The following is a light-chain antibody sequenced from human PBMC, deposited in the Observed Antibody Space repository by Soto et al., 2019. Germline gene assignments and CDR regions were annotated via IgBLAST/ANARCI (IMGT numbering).Light chain of an antibody. CDR2: EVT. CDR1: SSDVGGYNF. J-gene: IGLJ1*01. CDR3: ISYTSSSTLYV. V-gene: IGLV2-14*01. Sequence: SVLTQPASVSGSPGQSITISCTGTSSDVGGYNFVSWYQLYPGKAPKLMIYEVTNRPSGVSNRFSGSKSGNTASLTISGLQAEDEANYYCISYTSSSTLYVFGTGTKVTVL.